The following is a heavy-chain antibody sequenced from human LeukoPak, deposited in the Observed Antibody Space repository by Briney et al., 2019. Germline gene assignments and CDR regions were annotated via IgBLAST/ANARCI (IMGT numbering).Heavy chain of an antibody. CDR2: ISSSSSYI. J-gene: IGHJ4*02. CDR3: TRDAEYSSSLTE. D-gene: IGHD6-6*01. CDR1: GFTLSSYT. V-gene: IGHV3-21*01. Sequence: GGSLRLSCAASGFTLSSYTLNWVRQAPGKGLEWISSISSSSSYIYYADSVKGRFTISRDNTKKSLYLQMNSLRVEDTAMYYCTRDAEYSSSLTEWGQGTLVTVSS.